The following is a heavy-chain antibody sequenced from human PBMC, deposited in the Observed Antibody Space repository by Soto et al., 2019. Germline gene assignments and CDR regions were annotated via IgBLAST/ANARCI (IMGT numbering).Heavy chain of an antibody. V-gene: IGHV3-15*01. D-gene: IGHD3-16*02. Sequence: GGSLRLSCAASGFTFSNAWMSWVRQAPGKGLEWVGRIKSKTDGGTTDYAAPVKGRFTISRDDSKNTLYLQMNSLKTEDTAVYYCTTDLVPCLPDAFDIWGQGTMVTVSS. J-gene: IGHJ3*02. CDR3: TTDLVPCLPDAFDI. CDR1: GFTFSNAW. CDR2: IKSKTDGGTT.